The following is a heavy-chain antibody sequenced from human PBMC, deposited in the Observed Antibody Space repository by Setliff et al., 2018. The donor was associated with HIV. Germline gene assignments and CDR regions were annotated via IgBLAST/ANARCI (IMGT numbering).Heavy chain of an antibody. D-gene: IGHD3-22*01. Sequence: SETLSLTCTVSGGSISSGSYYWSWIRQPAGKGLEWIGRIYTSGSTNYNPSLKSRVTMSIDTSKNQFSLKLASVTAADTAVYYCARGGSYDTFDYWGQGTLVTV. CDR2: IYTSGST. J-gene: IGHJ4*02. V-gene: IGHV4-61*02. CDR3: ARGGSYDTFDY. CDR1: GGSISSGSYY.